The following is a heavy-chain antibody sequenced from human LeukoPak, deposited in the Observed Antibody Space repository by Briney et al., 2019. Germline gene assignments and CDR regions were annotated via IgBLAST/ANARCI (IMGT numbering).Heavy chain of an antibody. D-gene: IGHD3-3*01. Sequence: PSETLSLTCTVSGGSISSGDYCWRWIRQPRGKGVEWIEYIYDSGSTYYNPSLKSRVTISVDTSKNHFSLKLSSVTAADTAVYYCARESTNYDFWSGYHEKYYFDYWGQGTLVTVSS. J-gene: IGHJ4*02. CDR3: ARESTNYDFWSGYHEKYYFDY. V-gene: IGHV4-30-4*08. CDR1: GGSISSGDYC. CDR2: IYDSGST.